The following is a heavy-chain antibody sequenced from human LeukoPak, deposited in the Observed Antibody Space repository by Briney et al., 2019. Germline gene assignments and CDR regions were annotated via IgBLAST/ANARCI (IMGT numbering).Heavy chain of an antibody. V-gene: IGHV4-59*01. J-gene: IGHJ3*02. CDR3: ARGGTLRHGFDI. CDR1: GFTFSSYS. Sequence: GSLRLSCAASGFTFSSYSMNWVRQAPGKGLEWIGYIYYTGSTNYNPSLESRVTISVDTSKNQFSLKLSSVTAADTAVYYCARGGTLRHGFDIWGQGTMVTVSS. CDR2: IYYTGST. D-gene: IGHD1-1*01.